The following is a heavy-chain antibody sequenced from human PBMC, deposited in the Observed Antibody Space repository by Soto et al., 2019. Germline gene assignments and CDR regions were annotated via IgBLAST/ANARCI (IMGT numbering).Heavy chain of an antibody. Sequence: QVQLVESGGGVVQPGRSLRLSCAASGFTFSSYAMHWVRQAPGKGLEWVAVISYDGSNKYYADSVKGRFTISRDNSKNTLYLQMNSLRAEDTAVYYCASSYVDTAMVLNYWGQGTLVTVSS. CDR1: GFTFSSYA. D-gene: IGHD5-18*01. CDR2: ISYDGSNK. V-gene: IGHV3-30-3*01. J-gene: IGHJ4*02. CDR3: ASSYVDTAMVLNY.